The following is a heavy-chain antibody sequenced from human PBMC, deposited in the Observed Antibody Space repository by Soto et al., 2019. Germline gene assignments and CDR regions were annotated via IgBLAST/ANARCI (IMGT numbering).Heavy chain of an antibody. V-gene: IGHV4-30-4*01. CDR2: IFHSWST. Sequence: SETLSLTCTVSGGSISSGDYYWSWIRQPPGRGLEWIGYIFHSWSTYYTPSLKSRVTISLDTSKNQFSLKLSSVTAADTAVYYCASRSYYYGSIDYWGQGTLVPVSS. D-gene: IGHD3-10*01. CDR1: GGSISSGDYY. J-gene: IGHJ4*02. CDR3: ASRSYYYGSIDY.